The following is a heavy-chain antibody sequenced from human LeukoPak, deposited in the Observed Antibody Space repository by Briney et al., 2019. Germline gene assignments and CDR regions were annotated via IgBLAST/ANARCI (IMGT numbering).Heavy chain of an antibody. CDR1: VFTFTTSV. CDR2: ITDTGGST. J-gene: IGHJ4*02. D-gene: IGHD5-18*01. Sequence: GGSLRLSCAGSVFTFTTSVMSWVRQAPGKGLEWISTITDTGGSTYYADSVKGRFTISRDNSKNTLYLQMNSLRAEDTAVYYCGKSEAYSFAYGIDFWGEGTLVTVPS. V-gene: IGHV3-23*01. CDR3: GKSEAYSFAYGIDF.